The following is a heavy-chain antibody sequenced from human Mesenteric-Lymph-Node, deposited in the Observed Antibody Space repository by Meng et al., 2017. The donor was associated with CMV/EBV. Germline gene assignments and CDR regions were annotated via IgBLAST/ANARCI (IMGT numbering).Heavy chain of an antibody. CDR2: ISSSGSTI. Sequence: GGSLRLSCAASGFTFSDYYMSWIRQAPGKGLEWVSYISSSGSTIYYADSVKGRFTISRDNAKNSLYLQMNSLRAEDTAVYYCARKKYYDFWSGYYSGNAFDIWGQGTMVTVSS. D-gene: IGHD3-3*01. CDR3: ARKKYYDFWSGYYSGNAFDI. CDR1: GFTFSDYY. V-gene: IGHV3-11*01. J-gene: IGHJ3*02.